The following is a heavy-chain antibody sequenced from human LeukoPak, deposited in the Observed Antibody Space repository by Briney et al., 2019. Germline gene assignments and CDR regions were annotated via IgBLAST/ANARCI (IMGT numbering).Heavy chain of an antibody. CDR2: ISSSSSTI. Sequence: PGGSLRLSCAASGFTFSSYSMNWVRQAPGKGLEWVSYISSSSSTIYYADSVKGRFTISGDNAKNSLYLQMNSLRAEDTAVYYCARDGYYYDSSGGTYYYYYMDVWGKGTTVTVSS. J-gene: IGHJ6*03. V-gene: IGHV3-48*01. CDR1: GFTFSSYS. CDR3: ARDGYYYDSSGGTYYYYYMDV. D-gene: IGHD3-22*01.